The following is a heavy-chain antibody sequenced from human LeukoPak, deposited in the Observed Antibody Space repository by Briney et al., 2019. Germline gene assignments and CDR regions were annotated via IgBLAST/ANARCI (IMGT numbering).Heavy chain of an antibody. D-gene: IGHD3-9*01. CDR3: ATAPYDILTGYSPYSFDY. J-gene: IGHJ4*02. CDR2: ISGTSTYI. V-gene: IGHV3-21*06. Sequence: VRSLRLSCAASGFTFSSYGMHWVCQAPGKGLEWVSSISGTSTYIYYADSVKGRFTIARDNAKNSLYLQMNSLRAEDTAVYYWATAPYDILTGYSPYSFDYWGQGTLVTVSS. CDR1: GFTFSSYG.